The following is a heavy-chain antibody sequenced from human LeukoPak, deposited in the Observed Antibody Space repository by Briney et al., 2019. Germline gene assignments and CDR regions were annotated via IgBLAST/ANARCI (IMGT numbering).Heavy chain of an antibody. CDR1: GFTFSSYA. V-gene: IGHV3-23*01. CDR2: ISGSGGST. D-gene: IGHD3-22*01. CDR3: AKEYYDSSAALTN. J-gene: IGHJ4*02. Sequence: GGSLRLSCVVSGFTFSSYAMSWVRQAPGKGLEWVSAISGSGGSTYYADSVKGRFTISRDNSKNTLYLQMNSLRAEDTAVYYCAKEYYDSSAALTNWGQGTLVTVSS.